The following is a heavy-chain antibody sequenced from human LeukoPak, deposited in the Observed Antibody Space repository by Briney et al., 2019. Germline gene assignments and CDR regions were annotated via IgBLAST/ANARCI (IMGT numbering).Heavy chain of an antibody. CDR2: ISGSGGST. V-gene: IGHV3-23*01. CDR3: AKDELIYCSGGSCPAEYFQH. CDR1: GFTVSSNY. Sequence: GGSLRLSCAASGFTVSSNYMSWVRQAPGKGLEWVSAISGSGGSTYYADSAKGRFTISRDNSKNTLYLQMNSLRAEDTAVYYCAKDELIYCSGGSCPAEYFQHWGQGTLVTVSS. D-gene: IGHD2-15*01. J-gene: IGHJ1*01.